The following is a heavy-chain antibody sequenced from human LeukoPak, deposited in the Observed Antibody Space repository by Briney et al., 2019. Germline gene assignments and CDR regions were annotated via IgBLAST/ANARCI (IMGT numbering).Heavy chain of an antibody. CDR2: IYYSGST. D-gene: IGHD6-19*01. V-gene: IGHV4-59*01. Sequence: PSETLSLTCTVSGGSISSNYWSWIRQPPGKGLEWIGYIYYSGSTNYNPSLKSRVTISVDTSKNQFSLKLSSVTAADTAVYYCARVHKGIAVAGTVHYYYYMDVWGKGTTVTVSS. CDR1: GGSISSNY. J-gene: IGHJ6*03. CDR3: ARVHKGIAVAGTVHYYYYMDV.